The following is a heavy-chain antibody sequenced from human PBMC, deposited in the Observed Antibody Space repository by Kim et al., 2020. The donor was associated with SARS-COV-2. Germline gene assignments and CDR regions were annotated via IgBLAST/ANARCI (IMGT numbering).Heavy chain of an antibody. CDR1: GFTFDDYA. CDR3: AKALGRFLEWSPHYYYYGMDV. J-gene: IGHJ6*02. CDR2: ISWNSGSI. Sequence: GGSLRLSCAASGFTFDDYAMHWVRQAPGKGLEWVSGISWNSGSIGYADSVKGRFTISRDNAKNSLYLQMNSLRAEDTALYYCAKALGRFLEWSPHYYYYGMDVWGQGTTVTVSS. V-gene: IGHV3-9*01. D-gene: IGHD3-3*01.